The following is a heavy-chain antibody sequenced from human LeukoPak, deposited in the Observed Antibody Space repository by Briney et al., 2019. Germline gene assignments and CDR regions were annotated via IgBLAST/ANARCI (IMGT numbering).Heavy chain of an antibody. Sequence: PSETLSLTCAVYGGSFSGYYWSWIRQPPGKGLEWIGEINHSGSTNYNPSLKSRVTISVDTSKNQFSLKLSSVTAADTAVYYCAREDSDGDFNYWGQGTLVTVSS. CDR3: AREDSDGDFNY. CDR1: GGSFSGYY. D-gene: IGHD4-17*01. CDR2: INHSGST. V-gene: IGHV4-34*01. J-gene: IGHJ4*02.